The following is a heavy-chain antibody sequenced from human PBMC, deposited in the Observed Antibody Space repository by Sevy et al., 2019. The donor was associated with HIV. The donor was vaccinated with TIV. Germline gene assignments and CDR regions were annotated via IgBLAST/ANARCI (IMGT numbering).Heavy chain of an antibody. CDR3: ARGRSGGGATNAFDM. J-gene: IGHJ3*02. CDR1: GFTLSGYS. V-gene: IGHV3-48*01. Sequence: GGSLRLSCEAFGFTLSGYSMNWVRQAPGKGLEWVSYISSSSNTIYYADSVKGRFTSSRDNAKNSLYLQMNSLRAEDTAVYYCARGRSGGGATNAFDMWGQGTMVTVSS. D-gene: IGHD1-26*01. CDR2: ISSSSNTI.